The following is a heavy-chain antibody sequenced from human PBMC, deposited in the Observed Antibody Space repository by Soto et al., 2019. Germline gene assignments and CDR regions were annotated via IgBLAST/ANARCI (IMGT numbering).Heavy chain of an antibody. J-gene: IGHJ6*02. CDR1: GFTFTSSA. CDR3: AADVAYYDSSGHGMDV. D-gene: IGHD3-22*01. V-gene: IGHV1-58*01. CDR2: IVVGSGNT. Sequence: SVKVSCKASGFTFTSSAVQWVRQARGQRLEWIGWIVVGSGNTNYAQKFQERVTITRDISTSTAYMELSSLRSEDTAVYYCAADVAYYDSSGHGMDVWGQGTTVTVSS.